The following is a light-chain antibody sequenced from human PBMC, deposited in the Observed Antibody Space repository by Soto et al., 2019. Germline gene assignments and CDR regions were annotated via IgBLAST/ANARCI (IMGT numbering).Light chain of an antibody. Sequence: QPVLTQPPSVSGAPGQRVTISCTGSSSNIGAGYDVHWYQQLPGTAPKLLLYNDNNRPSGVPDRISGSKSGTSASLAITGLQAEDEADYYCQAYDYSLTAAVFGGGTKVTVL. CDR3: QAYDYSLTAAV. V-gene: IGLV1-40*01. CDR1: SSNIGAGYD. J-gene: IGLJ3*02. CDR2: NDN.